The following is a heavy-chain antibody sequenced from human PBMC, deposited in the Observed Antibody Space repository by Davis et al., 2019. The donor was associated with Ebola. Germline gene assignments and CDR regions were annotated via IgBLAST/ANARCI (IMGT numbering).Heavy chain of an antibody. J-gene: IGHJ4*02. V-gene: IGHV1-46*01. CDR1: GYTFTGYY. Sequence: ASVKVSCKASGYTFTGYYMHWVRQAPGQGLEWMGIINPSGGSTSYAQKFQGRVTMTRDTSTSTVYMELSSLRSEDTAVYYCARDTIVVVPAAISLDYWGQGTLVTVSS. CDR3: ARDTIVVVPAAISLDY. D-gene: IGHD2-2*02. CDR2: INPSGGST.